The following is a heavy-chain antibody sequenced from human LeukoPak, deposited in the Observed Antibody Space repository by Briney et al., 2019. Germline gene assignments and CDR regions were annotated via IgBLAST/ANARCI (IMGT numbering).Heavy chain of an antibody. CDR3: ARSGGWSDAFDF. Sequence: PSQTLSLTCSVSGGSISISGFYWNWIRQLPGKGLEWIGYPYNRGNTYYNPSFGSRVTISTDTSMNQFFLKSHSVTAADTAVYYCARSGGWSDAFDFWGRGTMVTVSS. J-gene: IGHJ3*01. CDR1: GGSISISGFY. CDR2: PYNRGNT. D-gene: IGHD6-19*01. V-gene: IGHV4-31*03.